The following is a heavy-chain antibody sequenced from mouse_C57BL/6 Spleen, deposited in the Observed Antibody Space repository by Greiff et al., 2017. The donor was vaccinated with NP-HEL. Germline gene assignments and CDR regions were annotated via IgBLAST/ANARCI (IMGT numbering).Heavy chain of an antibody. D-gene: IGHD2-3*01. J-gene: IGHJ4*01. CDR2: IDPSDSET. V-gene: IGHV1-52*01. CDR3: ARISGWLGAMDY. Sequence: QVQLKQPGAELVRPGSSVKLSCKASGYTFTSYWMHWVKQRPIQGLEWIGNIDPSDSETHYNQKFKDKATLTVDKSSSTAYMQLSSLTSEDSAVYYCARISGWLGAMDYWGQGTSVTVSS. CDR1: GYTFTSYW.